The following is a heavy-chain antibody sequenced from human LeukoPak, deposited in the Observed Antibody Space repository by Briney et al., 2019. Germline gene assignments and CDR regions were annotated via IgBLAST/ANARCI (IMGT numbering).Heavy chain of an antibody. J-gene: IGHJ1*01. Sequence: GGSLRLSCAASGFSFNGYCMHWVRQAPGKGLEWVAFIRHDGSNKYYAAFVKGRFTISRDNSKNTLYLQMNSLRAEDTAVYSWAQDQNLFVVVVAATFQHWGQGTLVTVSS. CDR2: IRHDGSNK. D-gene: IGHD2-15*01. V-gene: IGHV3-30*02. CDR1: GFSFNGYC. CDR3: AQDQNLFVVVVAATFQH.